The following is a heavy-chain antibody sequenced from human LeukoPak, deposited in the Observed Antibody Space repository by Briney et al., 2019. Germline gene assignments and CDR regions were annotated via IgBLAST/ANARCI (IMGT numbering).Heavy chain of an antibody. J-gene: IGHJ4*02. CDR3: ARAAEATISYRFDY. CDR1: GGTFSSYD. D-gene: IGHD5-12*01. V-gene: IGHV1-69*01. Sequence: GSSVEVSCKASGGTFSSYDISWVRQAPGQGLEWMGGIIPIFGTANYAQKFQGRVTITADESTSTAYMELSSLRSEDTAVYYCARAAEATISYRFDYWGQGTLVTVSS. CDR2: IIPIFGTA.